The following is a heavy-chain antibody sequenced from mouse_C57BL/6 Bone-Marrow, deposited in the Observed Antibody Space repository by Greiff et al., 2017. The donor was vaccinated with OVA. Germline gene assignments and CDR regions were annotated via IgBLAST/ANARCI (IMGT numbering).Heavy chain of an antibody. Sequence: EVQLVEPGGGLVQPGGSMKLSCAASGFTFSDAWMDWVRQSPEKGLEWVAEIRNKANNHETYYAVSVKGRFTISSDDFTTSVYLQMNSLRAEDTGIDYLTSMLLPFDYWGQGTTLTVSS. D-gene: IGHD2-3*01. V-gene: IGHV6-6*01. CDR2: IRNKANNHET. J-gene: IGHJ2*01. CDR3: TSMLLPFDY. CDR1: GFTFSDAW.